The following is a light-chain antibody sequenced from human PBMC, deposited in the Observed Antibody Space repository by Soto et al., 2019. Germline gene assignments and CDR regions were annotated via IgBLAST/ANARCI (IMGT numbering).Light chain of an antibody. CDR2: EVN. Sequence: QSVLTQPASVSGSPGQSVTISCTGASSDVGGYDYVSWYQQQTGKAPKLILYEVNNRPSGVSNHFSGSKSGNTASLIISGLQADDEADYYCSSYSTTSTLVFGSGTKLTVL. CDR3: SSYSTTSTLV. CDR1: SSDVGGYDY. V-gene: IGLV2-14*01. J-gene: IGLJ1*01.